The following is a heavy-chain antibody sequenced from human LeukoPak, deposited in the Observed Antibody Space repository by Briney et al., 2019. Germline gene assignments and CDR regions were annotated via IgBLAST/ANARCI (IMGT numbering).Heavy chain of an antibody. CDR1: GFTFRNYS. Sequence: GGSLRLSCAVSGFTFRNYSMNWVRKAPGKGLERVSYISTDSNTMNYAASVKGRFTISRDNAKNSLYLQMSSLRGADTAVYECARRSGISDYWGQGTLLTVSP. D-gene: IGHD3-10*01. CDR2: ISTDSNTM. J-gene: IGHJ4*02. CDR3: ARRSGISDY. V-gene: IGHV3-48*01.